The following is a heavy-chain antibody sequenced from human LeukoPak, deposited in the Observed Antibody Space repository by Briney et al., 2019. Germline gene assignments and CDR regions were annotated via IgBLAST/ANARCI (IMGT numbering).Heavy chain of an antibody. V-gene: IGHV4-59*08. CDR1: GGSISSYY. CDR2: IYYSGST. J-gene: IGHJ6*03. D-gene: IGHD3-16*02. CDR3: ARHSSTYYDYVWGSYPYMDV. Sequence: SETLSLTCTVSGGSISSYYWSWIRQPPGKGLEWIGYIYYSGSTNYNPSLKSRVTISVDTSKNQFSLKLYSVTAADTAVYYCARHSSTYYDYVWGSYPYMDVWGKGTTVTVSS.